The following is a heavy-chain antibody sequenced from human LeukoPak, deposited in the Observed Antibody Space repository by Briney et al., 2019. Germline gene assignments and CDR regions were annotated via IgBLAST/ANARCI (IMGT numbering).Heavy chain of an antibody. CDR2: IYHSGST. Sequence: SETLSLTCTVSGGSISSGGYYWSWIRQPPGKGLEWIGYIYHSGSTYYNPSLKSRVTMSVGTSKNQFSLKLSSVTAADTAVYYCARDELRFFGDRWFDPWGQGTLVTVSS. V-gene: IGHV4-30-2*01. CDR1: GGSISSGGYY. CDR3: ARDELRFFGDRWFDP. D-gene: IGHD3-3*01. J-gene: IGHJ5*02.